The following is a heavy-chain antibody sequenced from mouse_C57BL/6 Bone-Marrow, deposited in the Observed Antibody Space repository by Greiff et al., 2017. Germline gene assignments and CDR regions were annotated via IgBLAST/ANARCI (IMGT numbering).Heavy chain of an antibody. D-gene: IGHD2-1*01. J-gene: IGHJ3*01. Sequence: EVQLVESGGGLVKPGGSLKLSCAASGFTFSDYGMHWVRQAPEKGLEWVAYISSGSSTIYYADTVKGRFTISRDNDKNTLFLQLTSLRSEDTAMYYCARWGNSAWFAYWGQGTLVTVSA. CDR3: ARWGNSAWFAY. CDR1: GFTFSDYG. V-gene: IGHV5-17*01. CDR2: ISSGSSTI.